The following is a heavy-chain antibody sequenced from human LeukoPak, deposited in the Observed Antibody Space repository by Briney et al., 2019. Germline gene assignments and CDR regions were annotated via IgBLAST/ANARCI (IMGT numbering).Heavy chain of an antibody. CDR1: GFTFSTYA. Sequence: GGSLRLSCAASGFTFSTYAMTWVRQAPGKGLEWVSVIYSGGSTYYADSVKGRFTISRDNSKNTLYLQMNSLRAEDTAVYYCASGYGFDYWGQGTLVTVSS. V-gene: IGHV3-66*01. CDR3: ASGYGFDY. CDR2: IYSGGST. J-gene: IGHJ4*02. D-gene: IGHD5-12*01.